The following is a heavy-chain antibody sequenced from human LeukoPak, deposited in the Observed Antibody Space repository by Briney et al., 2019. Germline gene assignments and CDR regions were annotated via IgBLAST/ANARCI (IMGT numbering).Heavy chain of an antibody. J-gene: IGHJ3*02. CDR1: GGSISSGGYY. D-gene: IGHD2-15*01. V-gene: IGHV4-31*03. Sequence: SQTLSLTCTVSGGSISSGGYYWSWIRQHPGKGLEWIGYIYYSGSTYYNPSLKSRVTISVDTSKNQFSLKLSSVTAADTAVYYCARSLNGPILVDIWGQGTMVTVSS. CDR2: IYYSGST. CDR3: ARSLNGPILVDI.